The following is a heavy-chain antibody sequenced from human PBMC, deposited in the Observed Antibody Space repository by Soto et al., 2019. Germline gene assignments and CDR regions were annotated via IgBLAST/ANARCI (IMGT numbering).Heavy chain of an antibody. D-gene: IGHD7-27*01. CDR2: ISYDGSNK. CDR1: GFTFSSYA. CDR3: AREGKRFNWGRGAFDI. Sequence: GGSLRLSCAASGFTFSSYAMHWVRQAPGKGLEWVAVISYDGSNKYYADSVKGRFTISRDYSKNTLYLQMNSLRAEDTAVYYCAREGKRFNWGRGAFDIWGQGTMVTVSS. J-gene: IGHJ3*02. V-gene: IGHV3-30-3*01.